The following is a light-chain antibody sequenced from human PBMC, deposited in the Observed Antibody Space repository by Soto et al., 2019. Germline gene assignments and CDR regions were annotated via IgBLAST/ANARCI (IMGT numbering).Light chain of an antibody. CDR2: LGS. Sequence: DIVMTQSPLSLPVTPGEPAFISCRSSQSLLHSNGYNYLDWYLQKPGQSPQLLIYLGSNRASGVPDRFSGSGSGTDFTLKISRVEAEDVGVYYCKQALQTLTFGQGTKLEIK. CDR3: KQALQTLT. CDR1: QSLLHSNGYNY. V-gene: IGKV2-28*01. J-gene: IGKJ2*01.